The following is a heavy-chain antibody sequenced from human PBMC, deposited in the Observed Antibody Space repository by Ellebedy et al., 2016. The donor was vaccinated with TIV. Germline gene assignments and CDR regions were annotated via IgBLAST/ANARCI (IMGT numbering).Heavy chain of an antibody. CDR2: ISVYNGDT. D-gene: IGHD5-12*01. V-gene: IGHV1-18*01. Sequence: ASVKVSCKASGFTFTSFGISWVRQAPGHGLEWMGWISVYNGDTKYAQKLQGRVTMTTDTSTATAYMELRGHTSDDTAVYYGARVGWGYSGGEEYWGQGALVIVSS. CDR3: ARVGWGYSGGEEY. J-gene: IGHJ4*02. CDR1: GFTFTSFG.